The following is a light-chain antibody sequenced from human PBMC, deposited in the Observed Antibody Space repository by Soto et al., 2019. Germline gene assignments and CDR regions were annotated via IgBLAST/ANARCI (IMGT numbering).Light chain of an antibody. Sequence: EIVVNQSLVTLSLYQEERASLSCRASQSVSSSYLAWYQQIPGQAPRLLINDASRRATGIPDRFSGSGSGTDFTLTISRLEPEDFAVYYCQQYGSSPPTFGQGTKVDI. J-gene: IGKJ1*01. CDR2: DAS. CDR1: QSVSSSY. V-gene: IGKV3-20*01. CDR3: QQYGSSPPT.